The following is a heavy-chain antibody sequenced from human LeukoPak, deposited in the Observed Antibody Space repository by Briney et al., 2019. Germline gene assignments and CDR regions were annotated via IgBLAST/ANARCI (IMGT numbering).Heavy chain of an antibody. J-gene: IGHJ6*02. V-gene: IGHV1-69*06. Sequence: SVKVSCKASGGTFSSYAISWVRQAPGQGLEWMGGIIPIFGTANYAQKFQGRVTITADRSTSTVYMELSSLRSEDTAIYYCARFPVRGYTYGSVIHHMDVWGQGTTVTVSS. D-gene: IGHD5-18*01. CDR3: ARFPVRGYTYGSVIHHMDV. CDR2: IIPIFGTA. CDR1: GGTFSSYA.